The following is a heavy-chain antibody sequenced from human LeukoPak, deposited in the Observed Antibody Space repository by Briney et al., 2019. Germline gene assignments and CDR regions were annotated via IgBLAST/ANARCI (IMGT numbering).Heavy chain of an antibody. D-gene: IGHD3-10*01. CDR1: GFTFSSYW. CDR3: ARVLWFGGLFVDY. J-gene: IGHJ4*02. CDR2: IKQDGSEK. Sequence: GGSLRLSCAASGFTFSSYWMSWVRQAPGKGLEWVANIKQDGSEKYYVDSVKGRFTISRDNAKNSLYLQMNSLRAEDTAVYYCARVLWFGGLFVDYWGQGTLVTVSS. V-gene: IGHV3-7*03.